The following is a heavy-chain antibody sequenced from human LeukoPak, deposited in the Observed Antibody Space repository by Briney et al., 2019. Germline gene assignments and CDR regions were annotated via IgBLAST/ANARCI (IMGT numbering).Heavy chain of an antibody. D-gene: IGHD1-26*01. CDR2: ISVYNGNT. CDR1: GNTFTDYF. V-gene: IGHV1-18*01. Sequence: ASVKVSCKASGNTFTDYFIHWVRQAPGQGLEWMGWISVYNGNTNYAQKLQGRVTMTTDTSTNTAYMELRSLRSDDTAVFYCARVRADLGAMYYFDYWGQGTLVTVSS. J-gene: IGHJ4*02. CDR3: ARVRADLGAMYYFDY.